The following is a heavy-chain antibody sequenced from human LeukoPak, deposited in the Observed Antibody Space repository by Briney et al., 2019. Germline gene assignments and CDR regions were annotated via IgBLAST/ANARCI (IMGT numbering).Heavy chain of an antibody. CDR1: GYTFSTYT. V-gene: IGHV1-18*04. J-gene: IGHJ6*02. CDR3: ARGPHHFYGMDV. D-gene: IGHD1-14*01. Sequence: ASVKVSCKASGYTFSTYTISWVRQAPGQGLEWLGWISAYNGNTYYAQRLQGRVTMTTDTSTTTAYMELRSLTSDDTAVYFCARGPHHFYGMDVWGQGTTVTVSS. CDR2: ISAYNGNT.